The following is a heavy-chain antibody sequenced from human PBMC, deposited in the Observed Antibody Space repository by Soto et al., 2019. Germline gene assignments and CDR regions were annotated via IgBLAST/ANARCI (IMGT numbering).Heavy chain of an antibody. CDR2: IIPIFGTA. Sequence: QVQLVQSGAEVKKPGSSVKVSCKASGGTFSSYAISWVRQAPGQGLEWMGGIIPIFGTANYAQKFQGRVTITVDESTRTAYLELSSLRSEDTAVYYCASHSSSWVHPLRRSYYGMDVWGQGTTVTVSS. CDR3: ASHSSSWVHPLRRSYYGMDV. V-gene: IGHV1-69*01. CDR1: GGTFSSYA. D-gene: IGHD6-13*01. J-gene: IGHJ6*02.